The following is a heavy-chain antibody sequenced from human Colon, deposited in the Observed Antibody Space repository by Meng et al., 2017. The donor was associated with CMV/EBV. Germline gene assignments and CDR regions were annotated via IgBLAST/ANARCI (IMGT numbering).Heavy chain of an antibody. CDR2: IYNADNT. V-gene: IGHV3-53*01. D-gene: IGHD2-2*01. Sequence: GESLKISCAASGFAVGVDYMALVRQAPGKGLEWVSIIYNADNTFYADSVRGRFTISRDNSRNTLFLQLNSLTNGDTAVYYCVTKRAKYCSTGPCPGYFDNWGQGTLVTVSS. CDR3: VTKRAKYCSTGPCPGYFDN. J-gene: IGHJ4*02. CDR1: GFAVGVDY.